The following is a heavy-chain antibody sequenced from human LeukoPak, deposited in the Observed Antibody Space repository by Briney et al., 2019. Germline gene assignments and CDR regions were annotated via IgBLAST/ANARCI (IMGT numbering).Heavy chain of an antibody. J-gene: IGHJ4*02. CDR3: AKVAQYYYGSGSVPLDY. CDR2: IRYDGSNK. D-gene: IGHD3-10*01. Sequence: PGGSLRLSCAASGFTFSSYGMHWVRQAPGKGLEWVAFIRYDGSNKYYADSVKGRFTISRDNSKNTLYLQMNSLRAEDTAVYYCAKVAQYYYGSGSVPLDYWGQGTLVTVSS. CDR1: GFTFSSYG. V-gene: IGHV3-30*02.